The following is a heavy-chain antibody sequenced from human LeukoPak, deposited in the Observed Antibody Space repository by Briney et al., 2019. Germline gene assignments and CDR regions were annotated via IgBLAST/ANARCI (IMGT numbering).Heavy chain of an antibody. D-gene: IGHD5-18*01. Sequence: PSETLSLTCGVSGGSISGYYYCWICHRPRPGQEWIGEINLSGCTNYNPSLKSRVTISVHTSQNHFSLKLGSVTAADTAVYYCARALRYSYGYIYGGEGPLVTVSS. CDR2: INLSGCT. CDR1: GGSISGYY. CDR3: ARALRYSYGYIY. J-gene: IGHJ4*02. V-gene: IGHV4-34*01.